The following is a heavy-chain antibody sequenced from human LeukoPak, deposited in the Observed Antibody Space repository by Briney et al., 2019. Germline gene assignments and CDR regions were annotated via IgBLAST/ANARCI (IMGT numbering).Heavy chain of an antibody. CDR1: GVTFSSYA. Sequence: GGSLRLSCAASGVTFSSYAMSWVREAPGGGLECVSASRGSGGSTYYADCVKGRFTISRDNAKNSLSLQMKSRRGEDTAVYYCVRGEYSYGPLDYYYYIDVWGKGTTVTVSS. CDR2: SRGSGGST. CDR3: VRGEYSYGPLDYYYYIDV. J-gene: IGHJ6*03. D-gene: IGHD5-18*01. V-gene: IGHV3-23*01.